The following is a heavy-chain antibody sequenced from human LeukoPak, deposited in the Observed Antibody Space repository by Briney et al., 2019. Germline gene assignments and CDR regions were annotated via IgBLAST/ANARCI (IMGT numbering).Heavy chain of an antibody. Sequence: GGSLRLSCAASGFTFSNYAMTWVRQAPGKGLEWVANIKQDGSEKYYVDSVKGRFTISRDNAKNSLYLQMNSLRAEDTAVYYCARAPSPLNYYGSGSYLFWGQGTLVTVSS. CDR3: ARAPSPLNYYGSGSYLF. J-gene: IGHJ4*02. CDR1: GFTFSNYA. CDR2: IKQDGSEK. V-gene: IGHV3-7*01. D-gene: IGHD3-10*01.